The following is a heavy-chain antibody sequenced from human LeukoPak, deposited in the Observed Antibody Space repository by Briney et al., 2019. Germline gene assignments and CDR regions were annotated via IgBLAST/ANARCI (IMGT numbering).Heavy chain of an antibody. D-gene: IGHD6-19*01. J-gene: IGHJ4*02. Sequence: SGGSVRLYCAASGFTFSSYWLHWVRQAPGKGLVWVTRVNSDGSSTTYADSVKGRFTISRDNAKNTLYLQMNSLRAEDTAVYYCARGSTQYSSGWYGLDYWGQGTLVTVSS. V-gene: IGHV3-74*01. CDR3: ARGSTQYSSGWYGLDY. CDR1: GFTFSSYW. CDR2: VNSDGSST.